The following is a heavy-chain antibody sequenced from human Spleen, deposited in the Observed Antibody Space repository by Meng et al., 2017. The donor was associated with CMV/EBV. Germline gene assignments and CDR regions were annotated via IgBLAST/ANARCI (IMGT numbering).Heavy chain of an antibody. CDR2: IKHSGST. CDR1: GWSFSGYH. V-gene: IGHV4-34*01. J-gene: IGHJ4*02. D-gene: IGHD3-9*01. CDR3: ARSYLRYFSY. Sequence: QVELQQRGGRLLKPSETPSLTCAVYGWSFSGYHWGWIRQPPGKGLEWIGEIKHSGSTNYNPSLKSRVTISVDTSKNQFSLKLSSVTAADTAVYYCARSYLRYFSYWGQGTLVTVSS.